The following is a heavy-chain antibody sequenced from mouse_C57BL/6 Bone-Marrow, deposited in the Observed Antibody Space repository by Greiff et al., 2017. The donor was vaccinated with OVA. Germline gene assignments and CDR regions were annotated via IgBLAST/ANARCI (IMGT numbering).Heavy chain of an antibody. J-gene: IGHJ3*01. CDR2: ISYDGSN. V-gene: IGHV3-6*01. Sequence: DVKLQESGPGLVKPSQSLSLTCSVTGYSITSGYYWNWIRQFPGNKLEWMGYISYDGSNNYNPSLKNRISITRDTSKNQFFLKLNSVTTEDTATYYCARDLGYYYGSSYGWFAYWGQGTLVTVSA. CDR3: ARDLGYYYGSSYGWFAY. D-gene: IGHD1-1*01. CDR1: GYSITSGYY.